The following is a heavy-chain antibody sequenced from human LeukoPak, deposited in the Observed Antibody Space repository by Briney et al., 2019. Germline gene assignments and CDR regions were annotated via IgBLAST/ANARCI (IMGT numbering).Heavy chain of an antibody. Sequence: SETLSLTCTVSGYSISSGYYWGWIRQPPGKGLEWIGSIYHSGSTYYNPSLKSRVTISEDTSKNQFSLKLSSVTAADTAVYYCARRYFDWSYYFDYWGQGTLVTVSS. D-gene: IGHD3-9*01. CDR3: ARRYFDWSYYFDY. CDR1: GYSISSGYY. J-gene: IGHJ4*02. V-gene: IGHV4-38-2*02. CDR2: IYHSGST.